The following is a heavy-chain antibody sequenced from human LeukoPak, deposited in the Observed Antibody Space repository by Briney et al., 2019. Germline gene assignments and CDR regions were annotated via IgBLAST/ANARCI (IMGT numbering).Heavy chain of an antibody. V-gene: IGHV4-39*01. CDR1: GGSISSSSYY. CDR3: ARRLYCSSTSCPTHYYGMDV. CDR2: IYYSGST. Sequence: SETLSLTCTVSGGSISSSSYYWGWIRQPPGTGLEWIGSIYYSGSTYYNPSLKSRVTISVDTSKNQFSLKLSSVTAADTAMYYCARRLYCSSTSCPTHYYGMDVWGQGTTVTVSS. D-gene: IGHD2-2*01. J-gene: IGHJ6*02.